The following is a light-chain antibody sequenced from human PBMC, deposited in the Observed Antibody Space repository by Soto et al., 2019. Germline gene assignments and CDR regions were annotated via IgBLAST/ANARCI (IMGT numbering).Light chain of an antibody. V-gene: IGLV2-14*01. CDR3: CSYTTTSTWL. J-gene: IGLJ3*02. Sequence: QSALTQPASVSGSPGQSITISCTGTSSDVGGYNYVSWYQQHPGKAPKLMIYEVSNRPSGVSNRFSGSKSGNTASLTISGLQAEDEADYYCCSYTTTSTWLFGGGTKVTVL. CDR1: SSDVGGYNY. CDR2: EVS.